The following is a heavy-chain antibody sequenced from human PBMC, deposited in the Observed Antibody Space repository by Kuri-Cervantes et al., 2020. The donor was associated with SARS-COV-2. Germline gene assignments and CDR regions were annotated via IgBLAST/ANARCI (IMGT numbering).Heavy chain of an antibody. D-gene: IGHD3-3*01. CDR2: IYSSGST. V-gene: IGHV4-59*12. CDR3: ARDVRFLEGGLFDY. J-gene: IGHJ4*02. CDR1: GGSISSYY. Sequence: PVSGGSISSYYWSWIRQPPGKGLEWIGYIYSSGSTNYNPSLKSRVTISVDTSKNRFSLKLSSVTAADTAVYYCARDVRFLEGGLFDYWGQGTLVTVSS.